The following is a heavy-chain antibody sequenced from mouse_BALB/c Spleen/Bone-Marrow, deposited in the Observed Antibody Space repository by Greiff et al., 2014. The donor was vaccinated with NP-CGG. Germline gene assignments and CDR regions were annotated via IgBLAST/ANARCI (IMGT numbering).Heavy chain of an antibody. V-gene: IGHV14-3*02. CDR3: ANYYYGSHFDY. CDR1: GFNIKDTY. Sequence: EVKLMESGAALVKPGASVKLSCTASGFNIKDTYMHWVKQRPEQGLEWIGRIDPANGNTKYDPKFQGKATITADTSSNTAYLQLSSPTSEDTAVYYCANYYYGSHFDYWGQGTTLTVSS. J-gene: IGHJ2*01. CDR2: IDPANGNT. D-gene: IGHD1-1*01.